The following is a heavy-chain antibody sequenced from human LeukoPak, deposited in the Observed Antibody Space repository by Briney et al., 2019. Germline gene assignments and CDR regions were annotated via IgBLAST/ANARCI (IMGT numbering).Heavy chain of an antibody. D-gene: IGHD3-16*02. CDR1: GGSISSYY. CDR2: IYYSGGT. J-gene: IGHJ3*02. V-gene: IGHV4-59*01. Sequence: SETLSLTCTVSGGSISSYYWSWIRQPPGKGLEWIGYIYYSGGTNYNPSLKSRVTISVDTSKNQFSLKLSSVTAADTAVYYCARDLSDYVWGSYRFGPGAFDIWGQGTMVTVSS. CDR3: ARDLSDYVWGSYRFGPGAFDI.